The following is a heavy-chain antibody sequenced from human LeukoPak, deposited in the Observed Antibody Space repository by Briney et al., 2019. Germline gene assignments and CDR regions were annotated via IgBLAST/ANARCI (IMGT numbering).Heavy chain of an antibody. CDR3: ARGIGGVIVMYDY. CDR1: GYTFTGYY. J-gene: IGHJ4*02. V-gene: IGHV1-2*02. CDR2: INPNSGGT. D-gene: IGHD3-16*02. Sequence: ASVKVSCKASGYTFTGYYMHWVRQAPGQGLEWMGWINPNSGGTNCAQKFQGRVTMTRDTSISTAYMELSRLRSDDTAVYYCARGIGGVIVMYDYWGQGTLVTVSS.